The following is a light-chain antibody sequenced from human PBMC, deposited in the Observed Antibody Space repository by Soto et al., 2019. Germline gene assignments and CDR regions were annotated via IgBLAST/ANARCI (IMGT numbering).Light chain of an antibody. Sequence: QSVLRQPPSVSGSTAQRVTISNTESSSNIGAGYDLHWNQPRTGAAPVHLTFRNSNRPSGVPGRFSGSKSGTSASLAIAGLHVEDEGDYCFQSYDSTLSARYVFGTET. CDR3: QSYDSTLSARYV. V-gene: IGLV1-40*01. CDR1: SSNIGAGYD. CDR2: RNS. J-gene: IGLJ1*01.